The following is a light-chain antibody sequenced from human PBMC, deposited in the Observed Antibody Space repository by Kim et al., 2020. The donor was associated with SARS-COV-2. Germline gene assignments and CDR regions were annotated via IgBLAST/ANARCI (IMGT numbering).Light chain of an antibody. V-gene: IGLV1-40*01. CDR2: GNS. CDR3: QSYDSSLSGSV. CDR1: SSNIGANYD. J-gene: IGLJ3*02. Sequence: QSVLTQPPSVSGAPGQRVTISCTGSSSNIGANYDVHWYRQLPGTAPKLLIYGNSNRPSGVPDRFSGSKSVTSASLAITGLQAEDEADYYCQSYDSSLSGSVFGGGTQLTVL.